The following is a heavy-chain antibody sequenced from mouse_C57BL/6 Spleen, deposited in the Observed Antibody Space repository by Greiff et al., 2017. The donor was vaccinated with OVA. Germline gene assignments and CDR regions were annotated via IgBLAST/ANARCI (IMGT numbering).Heavy chain of an antibody. CDR3: ARRRTGLRFPDY. CDR1: GYTFTSYW. CDR2: IDPSDSYT. J-gene: IGHJ2*01. Sequence: QVQLQQSGAELVKPGASVKLSCKASGYTFTSYWMQWVKQRPGQGLEWIGEIDPSDSYTNYNQKFKGKATLTVDTSSSTAYMQLSSLTSEDSAVYYCARRRTGLRFPDYWGQGTTLTVSS. D-gene: IGHD1-1*01. V-gene: IGHV1-50*01.